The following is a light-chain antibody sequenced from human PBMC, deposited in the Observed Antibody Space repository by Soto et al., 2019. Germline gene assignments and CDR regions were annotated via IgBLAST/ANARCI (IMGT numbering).Light chain of an antibody. CDR3: QAFDTSLRVSL. CDR1: SSNIGAGFD. V-gene: IGLV1-40*01. J-gene: IGLJ3*02. CDR2: GGN. Sequence: QSALTQPPSVSGAPGQTVTISCTGSSSNIGAGFDVYWYQQIPGTAPKLLIYGGNNRPSGVPDRFSASKSGASGSLVITRLQTEEGGDYHCQAFDTSLRVSLFGGGTKLTVL.